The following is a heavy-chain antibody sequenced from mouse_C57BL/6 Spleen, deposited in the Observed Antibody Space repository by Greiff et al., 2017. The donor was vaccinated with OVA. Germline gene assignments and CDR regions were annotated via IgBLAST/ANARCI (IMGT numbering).Heavy chain of an antibody. D-gene: IGHD2-3*01. CDR1: GYSFTGYY. Sequence: EVKLMESGPELVKPGASVKISCKASGYSFTGYYMNWVKQSPEKSLEWIGEINPSTGGTTYNQKFKAKATLTVDKSSSTAYMQLKSLTSEDSAVYYCASLYDGYLAYWGQGTLVTVAA. J-gene: IGHJ3*01. V-gene: IGHV1-42*01. CDR2: INPSTGGT. CDR3: ASLYDGYLAY.